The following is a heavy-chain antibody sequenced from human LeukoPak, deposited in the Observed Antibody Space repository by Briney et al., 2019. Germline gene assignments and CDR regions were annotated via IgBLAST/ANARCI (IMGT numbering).Heavy chain of an antibody. CDR2: INPNSGGT. J-gene: IGHJ4*02. CDR3: ARDPRDGYNYFDY. V-gene: IGHV1-2*02. CDR1: GYTFTGYY. D-gene: IGHD5-24*01. Sequence: ASVKVSCKASGYTFTGYYMHWVRQAPGQGLEWMGWINPNSGGTNYAQKFQGRVTMTRDTSISTAYMELSRLRSDDTAVYYCARDPRDGYNYFDYWGQGTLVTVSS.